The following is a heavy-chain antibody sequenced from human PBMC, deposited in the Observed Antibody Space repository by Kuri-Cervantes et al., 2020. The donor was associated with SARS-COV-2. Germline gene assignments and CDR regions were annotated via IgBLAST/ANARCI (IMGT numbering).Heavy chain of an antibody. Sequence: SETLSLTCTVSGGSISSYYWSWIRQPPGKGLEWIGYIYYSGSTNYNPSLKSRVTISVDTSKNQFCLKLSSVTAADTAVYYCARTYGSGTPPSYWGQGTLVTVSS. CDR2: IYYSGST. CDR3: ARTYGSGTPPSY. CDR1: GGSISSYY. V-gene: IGHV4-59*12. D-gene: IGHD3-10*01. J-gene: IGHJ4*02.